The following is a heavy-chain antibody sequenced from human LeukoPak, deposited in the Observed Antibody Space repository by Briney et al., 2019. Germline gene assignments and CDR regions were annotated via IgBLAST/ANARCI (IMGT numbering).Heavy chain of an antibody. D-gene: IGHD3-22*01. V-gene: IGHV4-31*03. J-gene: IGHJ6*02. Sequence: PSQTLSLTCTVSGGSISSGGYYWSWIRQHPGKGLEWIGYIYYSGSTNYNPSLKSRVTISVDTSKNQFSLKLSSVTAADTAVYYCARHFHSSGYYYAPWRYYYYGMDVWGQGTTVTVSS. CDR3: ARHFHSSGYYYAPWRYYYYGMDV. CDR2: IYYSGST. CDR1: GGSISSGGYY.